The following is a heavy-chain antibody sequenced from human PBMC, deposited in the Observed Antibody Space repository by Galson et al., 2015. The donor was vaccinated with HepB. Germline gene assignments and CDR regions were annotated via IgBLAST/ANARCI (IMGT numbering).Heavy chain of an antibody. J-gene: IGHJ2*01. CDR1: GFTFSSYS. D-gene: IGHD6-13*01. Sequence: SLRLSCAASGFTFSSYSMNWVRQAPGKGLEWVSSISSSSSYIYYADSVKGRFTISRDNAKNSLYLQMNSLRAEDTAVYDCARSIAAAGTTWYFDLWGRGTLVTVSS. CDR2: ISSSSSYI. CDR3: ARSIAAAGTTWYFDL. V-gene: IGHV3-21*01.